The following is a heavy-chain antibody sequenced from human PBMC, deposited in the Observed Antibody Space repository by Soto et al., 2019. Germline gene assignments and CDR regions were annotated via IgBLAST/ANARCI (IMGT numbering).Heavy chain of an antibody. CDR3: ATMGTPATGLYYFDY. D-gene: IGHD2-15*01. Sequence: QVQLQESGPGLVKPSQTLSLTCTVSGGSISSGNYYWSWIRQPPGKGLEWIGFISYSGSTYYNLSLKSRVTISVDTSKNHFSLNLSFVTAADTAVYYCATMGTPATGLYYFDYWGQGTLVTVSS. CDR1: GGSISSGNYY. J-gene: IGHJ4*02. V-gene: IGHV4-30-4*01. CDR2: ISYSGST.